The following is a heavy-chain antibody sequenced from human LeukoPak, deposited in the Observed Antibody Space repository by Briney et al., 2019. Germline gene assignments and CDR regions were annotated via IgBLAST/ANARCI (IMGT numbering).Heavy chain of an antibody. CDR3: ASFGISWGSAY. V-gene: IGHV3-74*03. D-gene: IGHD2-21*01. Sequence: GGALGLSFAAPGFSFRRHWVHLGRPAPGEGVGWVSRISDDGTYTANVDSVEGRFTISRDNVRNTLYLHMNSLRAEDTAVYYCASFGISWGSAYWGQGTLVTVSS. J-gene: IGHJ4*02. CDR1: GFSFRRHW. CDR2: ISDDGTYT.